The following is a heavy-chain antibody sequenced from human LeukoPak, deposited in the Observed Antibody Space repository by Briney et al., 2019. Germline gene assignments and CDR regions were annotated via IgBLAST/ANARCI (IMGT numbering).Heavy chain of an antibody. J-gene: IGHJ3*02. V-gene: IGHV4-39*07. CDR3: ARARGIVAPGAFDI. CDR1: GGSISSTTYY. CDR2: IYHSGST. Sequence: SETLSLTCTVSGGSISSTTYYWGWIRQPPGKGLEWIGNIYHSGSTYYNPSLKSRVTISVDRSKNQFSLKLSSVTAADTAVYYCARARGIVAPGAFDIWGQGTMVTVSS. D-gene: IGHD3-22*01.